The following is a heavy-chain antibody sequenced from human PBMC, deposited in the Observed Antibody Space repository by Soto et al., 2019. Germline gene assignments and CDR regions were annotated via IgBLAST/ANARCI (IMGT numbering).Heavy chain of an antibody. Sequence: PGGSLRLSCAASGFTFGSYSMNWVRQAPGKGLEWVSYISSSSSTIYYADSVKGRFTISRDNAKNSLYLQMNSLRAEDTAVYYCARHPERIAEIGWFDPWGQGTLVTVSS. D-gene: IGHD6-13*01. J-gene: IGHJ5*02. CDR2: ISSSSSTI. V-gene: IGHV3-48*01. CDR1: GFTFGSYS. CDR3: ARHPERIAEIGWFDP.